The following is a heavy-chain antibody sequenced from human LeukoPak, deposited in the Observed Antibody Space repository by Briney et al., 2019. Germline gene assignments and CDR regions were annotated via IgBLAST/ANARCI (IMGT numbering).Heavy chain of an antibody. CDR3: ARDSGVIAPDLDY. CDR2: IWYDGSKQ. CDR1: VYTFRSHG. D-gene: IGHD2/OR15-2a*01. J-gene: IGHJ4*02. Sequence: GTSLRLSCVASVYTFRSHGMHWVRQAPGKGLEWVAVIWYDGSKQYYADSVKGRFTISRDDFKNTLYLQMNSLRGEDTALYYCARDSGVIAPDLDYWGQGTLVTVSS. V-gene: IGHV3-33*01.